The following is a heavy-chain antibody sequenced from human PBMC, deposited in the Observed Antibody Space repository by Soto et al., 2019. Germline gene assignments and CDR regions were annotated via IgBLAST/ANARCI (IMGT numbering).Heavy chain of an antibody. CDR2: ISGSGGST. J-gene: IGHJ5*02. D-gene: IGHD1-7*01. V-gene: IGHV3-23*01. CDR3: ARQLELRRGWFDP. CDR1: GFTFSSYA. Sequence: GGSLRLSCAASGFTFSSYAMSWVRQAPGKGLEWVSAISGSGGSTYYADSVKGRFTISRDNSKNTLYLQMSSLRAEDTAVYYCARQLELRRGWFDPWGQGTLVTVSS.